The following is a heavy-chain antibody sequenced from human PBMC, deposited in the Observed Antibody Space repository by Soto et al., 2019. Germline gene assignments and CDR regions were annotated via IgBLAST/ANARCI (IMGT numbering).Heavy chain of an antibody. CDR3: ARKDIAGNSVDF. V-gene: IGHV5-51*01. CDR1: GYSFTTYW. J-gene: IGHJ4*02. D-gene: IGHD6-13*01. CDR2: IYPGDSDT. Sequence: GETLKISCKASGYSFTTYWIGWVRQMPGKGLEWMGIIYPGDSDTRYSPSFQGQVTISADKSISTAYLQWSSLKASDSAMFYCARKDIAGNSVDFWGQGTLVTVSS.